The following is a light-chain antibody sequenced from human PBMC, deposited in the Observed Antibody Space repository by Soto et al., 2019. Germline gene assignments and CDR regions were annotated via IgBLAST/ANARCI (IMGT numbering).Light chain of an antibody. CDR3: QQYGGSPRVT. V-gene: IGKV3-20*01. CDR1: QSVSDNY. Sequence: EIVLTQSPGTLSLSPGERATLSCRASQSVSDNYLAWYQQKPGQAPRLLIYGASSRATGIPDRFSGSGAGTDFTLTISRLEPEDGAVEYWQQYGGSPRVTCGGGTKVEIK. J-gene: IGKJ4*01. CDR2: GAS.